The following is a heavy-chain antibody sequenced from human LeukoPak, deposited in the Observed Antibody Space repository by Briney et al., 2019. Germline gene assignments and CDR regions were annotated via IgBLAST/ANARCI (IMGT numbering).Heavy chain of an antibody. CDR3: ARERDGYSSGWYRGGPFDY. V-gene: IGHV3-21*01. CDR1: GFTFSSYS. Sequence: GGSLRLSCAASGFTFSSYSMNWVRQAPGKGLEWVSSISSSSSYIYYADSVKGRFTISRDNAKNSLYLQMNSLRAEDTAVYYCARERDGYSSGWYRGGPFDYWGQGTLVTVSS. CDR2: ISSSSSYI. J-gene: IGHJ4*02. D-gene: IGHD6-19*01.